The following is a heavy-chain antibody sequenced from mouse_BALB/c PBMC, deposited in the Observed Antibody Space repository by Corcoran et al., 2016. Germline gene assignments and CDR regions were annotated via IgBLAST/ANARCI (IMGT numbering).Heavy chain of an antibody. J-gene: IGHJ1*01. CDR2: IDPANGNT. D-gene: IGHD4-1*01. CDR3: ANWDLYVDG. V-gene: IGHV14-3*02. Sequence: EVQLQQSGAELVKPGASVKLSCTASGFNIKDTYMHWVKQRPEQGLEWIGRIDPANGNTNYDPKFQGKATITADTSSNTSYLQLSSLTSEDTAVCYWANWDLYVDGWGGGLTVTVS. CDR1: GFNIKDTY.